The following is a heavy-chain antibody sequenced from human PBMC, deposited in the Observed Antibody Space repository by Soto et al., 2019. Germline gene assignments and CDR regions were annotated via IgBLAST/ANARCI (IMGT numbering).Heavy chain of an antibody. D-gene: IGHD3-22*01. V-gene: IGHV3-74*01. J-gene: IGHJ6*02. CDR1: GFTFSSYW. CDR2: INSDGSST. CDR3: ARVELDSSGYYTNYYYYYVMDG. Sequence: GGSLRLSCAASGFTFSSYWMHWVRQAPGKGLVWVSRINSDGSSTSYADSVKGRFTISRDNAKNTLYLQMNSLRAEDTAVYYCARVELDSSGYYTNYYYYYVMDGWAQRTTVTVSS.